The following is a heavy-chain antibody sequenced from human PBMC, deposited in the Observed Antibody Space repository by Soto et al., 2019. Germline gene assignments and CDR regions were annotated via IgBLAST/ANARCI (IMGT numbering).Heavy chain of an antibody. CDR1: GYTFTSYD. CDR2: MNPNSGNT. D-gene: IGHD3-3*01. V-gene: IGHV1-8*01. CDR3: GRGITSFGVVDP. Sequence: QVQLVQSGAEVKKPGASVKVSCKASGYTFTSYDINWVRQATGQGLEWMGWMNPNSGNTGYAQKFQGRVTMTRNTSRSRAYMELSSLRCEDAAVYYCGRGITSFGVVDPWGQGTLVTVSS. J-gene: IGHJ5*02.